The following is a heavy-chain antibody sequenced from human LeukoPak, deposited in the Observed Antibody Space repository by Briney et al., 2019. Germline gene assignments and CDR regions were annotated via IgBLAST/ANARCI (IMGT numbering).Heavy chain of an antibody. CDR1: GGTFSSYA. CDR3: ARALTVVVPAATY. V-gene: IGHV1-69*13. D-gene: IGHD2-2*01. J-gene: IGHJ1*01. Sequence: GASVKVSCKASGGTFSSYAISWVRQAPGHGLEWMGGIIPIFGTANYAQKFQGRVTITADESTSTAYMELSSLRSEDTAVYYCARALTVVVPAATYWRQGTLDTVSS. CDR2: IIPIFGTA.